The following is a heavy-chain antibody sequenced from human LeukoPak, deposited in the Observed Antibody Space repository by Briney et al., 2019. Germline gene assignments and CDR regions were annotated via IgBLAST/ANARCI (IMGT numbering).Heavy chain of an antibody. Sequence: ASQTLSLTCTVSGGSISSGNYYWTWIRQPAGKGLEWIGRIYTSGSTNYNPSLKSRLTISVDTSKNQFSLKLSSVTAADTAVYYCARGRETDYSNYSGAFDIWGQGTMVTVS. CDR2: IYTSGST. D-gene: IGHD4-11*01. V-gene: IGHV4-61*02. J-gene: IGHJ3*02. CDR1: GGSISSGNYY. CDR3: ARGRETDYSNYSGAFDI.